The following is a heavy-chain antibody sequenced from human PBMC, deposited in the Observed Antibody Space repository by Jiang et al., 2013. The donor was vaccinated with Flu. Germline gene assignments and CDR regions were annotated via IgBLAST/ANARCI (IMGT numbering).Heavy chain of an antibody. CDR2: ISYSGTA. CDR3: ARAGSHSNTPFDY. J-gene: IGHJ4*02. Sequence: PGLVKPSETLSLNCTVSGGSISTYYWSWIRQPPGKGLEWIGFISYSGTANYNPSLKSRGTISVDTSRNQFSLKLSSVTAADAAVYYCARAGSHSNTPFDYWGQGTLVTVSS. CDR1: GGSISTYY. V-gene: IGHV4-59*13. D-gene: IGHD4-11*01.